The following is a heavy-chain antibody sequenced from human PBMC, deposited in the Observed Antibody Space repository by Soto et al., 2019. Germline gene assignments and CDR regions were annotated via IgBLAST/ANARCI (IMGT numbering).Heavy chain of an antibody. CDR3: ERAHGYNFEMLVDY. D-gene: IGHD5-12*01. J-gene: IGHJ4*02. CDR1: GGTFSSYA. CDR2: IIPIFGTA. Sequence: GASVKVSCKASGGTFSSYAISWVRQAPGQGLEWMGGIIPIFGTANYAQKFQGRGTITADESTSPAYMELSSVSFLDSAVYYCERAHGYNFEMLVDYWGQGTLVTVSS. V-gene: IGHV1-69*13.